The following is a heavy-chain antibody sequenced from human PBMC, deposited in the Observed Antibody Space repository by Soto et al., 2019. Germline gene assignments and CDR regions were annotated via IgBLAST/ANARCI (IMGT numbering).Heavy chain of an antibody. J-gene: IGHJ4*02. V-gene: IGHV1-3*01. Sequence: ASVKVSCKASGYTFTTYPIHWVRQAPGQRLEWMGWINAGNGNTKYSEKFQGRVSISRATSASTAYMELSSLRAEDTAVYYCERDISYYDSSGPFDYWGQGTLVNVSS. CDR2: INAGNGNT. D-gene: IGHD3-22*01. CDR1: GYTFTTYP. CDR3: ERDISYYDSSGPFDY.